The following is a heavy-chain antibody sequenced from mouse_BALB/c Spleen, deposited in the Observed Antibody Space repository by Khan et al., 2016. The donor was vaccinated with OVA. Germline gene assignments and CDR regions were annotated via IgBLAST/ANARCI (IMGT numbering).Heavy chain of an antibody. V-gene: IGHV1-77*01. Sequence: QIQLVQSGPELVKPGASVKMSCKASGYTFTYYVITWVKQRTGQGLEWIGEIYPGSDNAYYNERFKGKATLTADKSSNTTHMQLSSLTSEDSAVYFFARGDGYYGYFDYWGQGTTLTVSS. CDR1: GYTFTYYV. D-gene: IGHD2-3*01. J-gene: IGHJ2*01. CDR2: IYPGSDNA. CDR3: ARGDGYYGYFDY.